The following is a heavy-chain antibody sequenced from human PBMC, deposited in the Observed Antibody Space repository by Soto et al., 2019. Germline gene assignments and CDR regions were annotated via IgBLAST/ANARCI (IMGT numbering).Heavy chain of an antibody. V-gene: IGHV4-59*01. D-gene: IGHD6-13*01. CDR2: VYNSGST. Sequence: SETLSLTCSVSGGSISSNYWTWIRQPPGKGLEWIGYVYNSGSTNYNPSLKSRVTISEDTSKSQFSLKVNSMTAADTAVYYCARYRREAVAGYTLDNWGQGILVTVSS. CDR3: ARYRREAVAGYTLDN. J-gene: IGHJ4*02. CDR1: GGSISSNY.